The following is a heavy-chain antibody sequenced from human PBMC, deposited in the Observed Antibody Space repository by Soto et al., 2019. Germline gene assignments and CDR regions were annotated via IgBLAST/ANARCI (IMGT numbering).Heavy chain of an antibody. V-gene: IGHV1-8*01. CDR2: MNPNSGNT. D-gene: IGHD3-3*01. J-gene: IGHJ6*02. CDR3: ARGRGKDFWSGYYYYYYGMDV. CDR1: GYTFTSYD. Sequence: ASVKVSCKASGYTFTSYDIDWVRQATGQGLEWMGWMNPNSGNTGYAQKFQGRVTMTRNTSISTAYMELSSLRSEDTAVYYCARGRGKDFWSGYYYYYYGMDVWGQGTTVTVSS.